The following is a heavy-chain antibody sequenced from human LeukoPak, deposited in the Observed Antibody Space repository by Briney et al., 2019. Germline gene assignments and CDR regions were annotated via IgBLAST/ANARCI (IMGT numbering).Heavy chain of an antibody. V-gene: IGHV5-51*01. Sequence: GVSLKISCKGSGYSFTSYWIGWVRQMPGKGLEWMGSIYPGDSDTRYSPSFQGPVTISADKSISTAYLQCSSPKASDTAMYYCARPGSGGGYWFDPWGQGTLVTVSS. CDR3: ARPGSGGGYWFDP. D-gene: IGHD6-25*01. CDR2: IYPGDSDT. CDR1: GYSFTSYW. J-gene: IGHJ5*02.